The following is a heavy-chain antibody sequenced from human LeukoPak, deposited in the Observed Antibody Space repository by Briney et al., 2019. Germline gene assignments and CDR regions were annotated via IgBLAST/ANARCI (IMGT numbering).Heavy chain of an antibody. V-gene: IGHV4-59*08. CDR2: IYYSGST. CDR3: ARHRRLDNWFDP. J-gene: IGHJ5*02. Sequence: PSETLSLTCTVSGGSISSYYWSWLRQPPGKGLEWIGYIYYSGSTNYKSSLKSRVTISVDTSKNQFSLKLSSVTAADTAVYYCARHRRLDNWFDPWGQGTLVTVSS. CDR1: GGSISSYY.